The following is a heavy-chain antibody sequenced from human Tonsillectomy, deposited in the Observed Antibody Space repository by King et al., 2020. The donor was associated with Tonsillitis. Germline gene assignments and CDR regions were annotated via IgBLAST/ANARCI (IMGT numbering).Heavy chain of an antibody. CDR2: FSYDGGNN. D-gene: IGHD2-21*01. CDR1: GFSFSSYG. V-gene: IGHV3-33*05. J-gene: IGHJ4*02. Sequence: VQLVESGGGVVQPGRSLRLSCAASGFSFSSYGMHWFRQAPAKGLEWVAMFSYDGGNNSYAASVKGRFTIPSDNSKNTLYLQLNSLRAEDTAVYYCARDYCGTTICDVFDDWGQGTLVTVSA. CDR3: ARDYCGTTICDVFDD.